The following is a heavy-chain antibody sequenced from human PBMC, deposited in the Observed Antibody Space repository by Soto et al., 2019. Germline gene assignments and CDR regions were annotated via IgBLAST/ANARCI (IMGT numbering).Heavy chain of an antibody. CDR1: GGSISSGGYS. V-gene: IGHV4-30-2*01. CDR3: ARGSSGWPFFDY. J-gene: IGHJ4*02. CDR2: IYHSGST. Sequence: SETLSLTCAVSGGSISSGGYSWSWIRQPPGKGLEWIGYIYHSGSTYYNPSLKSRVTISVDRSKNQFSLKLSSVTAADTAVYYCARGSSGWPFFDYWGQGTLVTVSS. D-gene: IGHD6-19*01.